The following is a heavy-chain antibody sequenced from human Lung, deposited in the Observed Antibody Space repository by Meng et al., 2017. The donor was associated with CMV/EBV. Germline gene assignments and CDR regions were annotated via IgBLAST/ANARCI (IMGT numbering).Heavy chain of an antibody. Sequence: GGSLRLXXAASGFSFSNFAVSWVRQAPGRGLEWVSNIDGGNRTFYARSVKGRFTISRDSSKNIVYLQMNSLRAEDTAVYFCAKDSHYPCCYGMDVWGQGTTVTSP. CDR1: GFSFSNFA. D-gene: IGHD3-10*01. V-gene: IGHV3-23*01. CDR2: IDGGNRT. J-gene: IGHJ6*02. CDR3: AKDSHYPCCYGMDV.